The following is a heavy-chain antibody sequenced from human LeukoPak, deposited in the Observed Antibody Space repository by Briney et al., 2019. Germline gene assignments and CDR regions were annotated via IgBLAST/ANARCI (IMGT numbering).Heavy chain of an antibody. CDR3: AKEDTAMVPFDY. D-gene: IGHD5-18*01. Sequence: PGGALRLSCAASGFTFSSYAMSWVRQAAGKGLEWVSAISGSGGSTYYADFVKGRFTISRDNSKNTLYLQMNSLRAEDTAVYYCAKEDTAMVPFDYWGQGTLVTVSS. CDR2: ISGSGGST. V-gene: IGHV3-23*01. CDR1: GFTFSSYA. J-gene: IGHJ4*02.